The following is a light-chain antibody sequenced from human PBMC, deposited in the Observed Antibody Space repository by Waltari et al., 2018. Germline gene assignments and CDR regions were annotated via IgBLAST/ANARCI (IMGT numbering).Light chain of an antibody. J-gene: IGLJ2*01. Sequence: SYELTKPPSVSVSPGPTASITCSGDKLGDKYACWYQQKPGQSPVLVIYQDSKRPSGIPERFSGSNSGNTATLTISGTQAMDEADYYCQAWDSSYVVFGGGTKLTVL. CDR2: QDS. CDR3: QAWDSSYVV. CDR1: KLGDKY. V-gene: IGLV3-1*01.